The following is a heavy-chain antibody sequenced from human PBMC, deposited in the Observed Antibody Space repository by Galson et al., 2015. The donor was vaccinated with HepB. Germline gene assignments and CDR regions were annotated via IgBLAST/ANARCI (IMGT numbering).Heavy chain of an antibody. D-gene: IGHD3-10*01. CDR3: ARGYYGSGRSV. V-gene: IGHV4-59*01. CDR1: GGSISSYY. Sequence: LSLTCTVSGGSISSYYWSWIRQPPGKGLEWIGYIYYSGSTNYNPSLKSRVTISVDTSKNQFSLKLSSVTAADTAVYYCARGYYGSGRSVWGQGTMVTVSS. J-gene: IGHJ3*01. CDR2: IYYSGST.